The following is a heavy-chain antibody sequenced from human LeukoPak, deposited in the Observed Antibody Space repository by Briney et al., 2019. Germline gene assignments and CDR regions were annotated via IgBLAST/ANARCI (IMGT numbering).Heavy chain of an antibody. CDR3: ARRLEGFCSGGSCTDY. CDR1: GYTFASYD. Sequence: ASVKVSCKASGYTFASYDINWVRQATGQGLEWMGWMNPNSGNTGYAQKFQGRVTFTRNPSISTAYMELSSLKSEDTAAYYCARRLEGFCSGGSCTDYWGQGTLVTVSS. V-gene: IGHV1-8*03. CDR2: MNPNSGNT. J-gene: IGHJ4*02. D-gene: IGHD2-15*01.